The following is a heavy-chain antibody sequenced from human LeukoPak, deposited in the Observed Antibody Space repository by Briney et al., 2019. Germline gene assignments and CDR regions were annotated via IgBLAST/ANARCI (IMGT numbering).Heavy chain of an antibody. Sequence: SETLSLTCTVSGGSISSSSYYWGWIRQPPGKELQWIASVYYSGRTNYSPSLKSRVTISVDTSEKQFSLQLNSVTAADTAVYYCARDQRSGYSGYDYYYYYYMDVWGKGTTVTVSS. CDR3: ARDQRSGYSGYDYYYYYYMDV. D-gene: IGHD5-12*01. J-gene: IGHJ6*03. CDR2: VYYSGRT. V-gene: IGHV4-39*07. CDR1: GGSISSSSYY.